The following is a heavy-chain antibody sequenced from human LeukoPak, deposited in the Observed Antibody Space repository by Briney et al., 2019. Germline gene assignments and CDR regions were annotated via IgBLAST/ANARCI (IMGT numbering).Heavy chain of an antibody. Sequence: GGSLRLSCAASGFTFSSYAMSWVRQAPGKGLEWVSAISGSGGSTYYADSVKGRFTISRDNSKNTLYLQMNSLRAEDTAVYYCAKDVVVVPAAMGAAFDIWGQGTMVTVSS. CDR2: ISGSGGST. J-gene: IGHJ3*02. D-gene: IGHD2-2*01. V-gene: IGHV3-23*01. CDR1: GFTFSSYA. CDR3: AKDVVVVPAAMGAAFDI.